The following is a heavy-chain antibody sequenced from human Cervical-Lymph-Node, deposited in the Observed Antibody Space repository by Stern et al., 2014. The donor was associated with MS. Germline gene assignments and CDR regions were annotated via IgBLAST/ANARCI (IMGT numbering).Heavy chain of an antibody. Sequence: EVQMLESGGGLVKPGGSLRLTCTASGFSFSGYSMNWVRQTPEKGLEWVSSISSGSNYISYLESGKGRLTIYRDNAKNSMYLQMNSLLPDDTALYYCARDERIGVAGTTYGLDVWGHGPTVIVSS. V-gene: IGHV3-21*01. CDR3: ARDERIGVAGTTYGLDV. J-gene: IGHJ6*02. CDR1: GFSFSGYS. CDR2: ISSGSNYI. D-gene: IGHD6-19*01.